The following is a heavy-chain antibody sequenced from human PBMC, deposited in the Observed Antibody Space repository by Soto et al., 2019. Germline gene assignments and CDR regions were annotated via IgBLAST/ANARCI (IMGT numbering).Heavy chain of an antibody. CDR3: ARGLGNAFDI. V-gene: IGHV3-48*03. Sequence: PGGSLRLSCEASGFTFSSYEMNWVRQDPGKGLEWVSYISISGSTIYYADSVKGRFTISRDNAKNSLYLQMNSLRAEDTAVYYCARGLGNAFDIWGQETMVTVSS. CDR1: GFTFSSYE. J-gene: IGHJ3*02. CDR2: ISISGSTI. D-gene: IGHD7-27*01.